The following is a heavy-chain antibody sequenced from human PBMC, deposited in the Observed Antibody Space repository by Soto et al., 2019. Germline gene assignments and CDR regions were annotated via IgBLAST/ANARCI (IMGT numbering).Heavy chain of an antibody. D-gene: IGHD3-22*01. CDR1: GYTFTSYA. CDR3: ARPDYYDISGYYGALDAFDI. J-gene: IGHJ3*02. V-gene: IGHV1-3*01. Sequence: ASVKVSCKASGYTFTSYAMHWVRQAPGQRLEWMGWINAGNGNTKYSQKFQGRVTITRDTSASTAYMELSSLRSEDTAVYYCARPDYYDISGYYGALDAFDIWGQGTMVTVSS. CDR2: INAGNGNT.